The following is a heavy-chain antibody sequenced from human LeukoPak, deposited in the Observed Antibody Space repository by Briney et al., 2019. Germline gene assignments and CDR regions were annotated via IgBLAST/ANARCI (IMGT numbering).Heavy chain of an antibody. V-gene: IGHV1-18*01. D-gene: IGHD2-15*01. CDR2: ISVYNGYT. CDR3: ARDKPKSVLLENWFDP. Sequence: GASVKVSCKASGYTFNNYGISWVRQAPGQGLEWIGWISVYNGYTNYAQKFQGRVTLTTDTSTSTAYMELRGLRSDDTAVYYCARDKPKSVLLENWFDPWGQGTLVTVSS. CDR1: GYTFNNYG. J-gene: IGHJ5*02.